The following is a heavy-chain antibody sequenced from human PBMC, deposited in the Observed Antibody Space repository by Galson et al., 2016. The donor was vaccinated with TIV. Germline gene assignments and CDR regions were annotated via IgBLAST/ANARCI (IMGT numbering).Heavy chain of an antibody. J-gene: IGHJ6*03. Sequence: SLRLSCAASGFTFNSYGFHWVRQAPGKGLEWVAFISYDGSDKSYADSLKGRFTISRDKSKNTLHLQMSSLRAEDTALYYCARVDKSYHMDVWGKGTTVTVSS. D-gene: IGHD3-16*02. CDR2: ISYDGSDK. CDR3: ARVDKSYHMDV. V-gene: IGHV3-30*03. CDR1: GFTFNSYG.